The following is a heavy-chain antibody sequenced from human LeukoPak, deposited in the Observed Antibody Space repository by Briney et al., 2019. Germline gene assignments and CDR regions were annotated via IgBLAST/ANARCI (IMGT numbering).Heavy chain of an antibody. D-gene: IGHD5-18*01. CDR2: IIPIFGTA. J-gene: IGHJ3*02. Sequence: GASVKVSCKASGGTFSSYAISWVRQAPGQGLEWMGGIIPIFGTANYAQKFQGRVTITTDESTSTAYMELRSLRSDDTAVYYCARGGYSYGPDAFDIWGQGTMVTVSS. V-gene: IGHV1-69*05. CDR3: ARGGYSYGPDAFDI. CDR1: GGTFSSYA.